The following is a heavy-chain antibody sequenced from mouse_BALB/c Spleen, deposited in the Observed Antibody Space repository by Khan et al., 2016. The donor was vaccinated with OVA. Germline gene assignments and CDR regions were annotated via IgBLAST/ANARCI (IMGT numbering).Heavy chain of an antibody. Sequence: QVQLQQSGAELARPGASVKLSCKASGYIFTKFWMQWVNQRPGQGLEWIGAINPGNGDTRFTQRFKGKATLTADESSSTAYMHQSRLASEDSAVYYCVRSWDSDYFDSWGQGTTLTVSS. D-gene: IGHD4-1*01. CDR3: VRSWDSDYFDS. J-gene: IGHJ2*01. CDR2: INPGNGDT. V-gene: IGHV1-87*01. CDR1: GYIFTKFW.